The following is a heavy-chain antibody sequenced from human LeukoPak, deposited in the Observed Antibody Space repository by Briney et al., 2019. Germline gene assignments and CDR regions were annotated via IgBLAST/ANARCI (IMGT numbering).Heavy chain of an antibody. V-gene: IGHV3-30*04. Sequence: GGSLRLSCAASGFTFSSYAMHWVRQAPGKGLEWVAVISYDGSIEYYADSVRGRFTISRDNSKNTLYLQMDSLRPEDTAVYYCAKQYGGYFEYWGQGTLVSVSS. J-gene: IGHJ4*02. CDR3: AKQYGGYFEY. CDR1: GFTFSSYA. CDR2: ISYDGSIE. D-gene: IGHD6-13*01.